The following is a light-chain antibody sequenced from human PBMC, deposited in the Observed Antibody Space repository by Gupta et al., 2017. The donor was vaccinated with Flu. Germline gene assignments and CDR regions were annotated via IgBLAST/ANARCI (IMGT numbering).Light chain of an antibody. CDR1: QSLLHSNGYDY. V-gene: IGKV2-28*01. CDR3: MQALQTPYT. Sequence: DIVVTQSPLSLPVTPGEPASISCRSSQSLLHSNGYDYFDWYVQKPGQSPQLLIYLGSSRASGVPDRFSGSGSGTDFTLKISRVEAEDVGVYYCMQALQTPYTFGQGTKLEIK. CDR2: LGS. J-gene: IGKJ2*01.